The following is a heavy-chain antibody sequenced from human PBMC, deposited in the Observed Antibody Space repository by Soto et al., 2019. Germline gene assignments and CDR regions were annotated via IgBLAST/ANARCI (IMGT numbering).Heavy chain of an antibody. Sequence: QITLKESGPTLVNPTQTLTLTCTFSGFSLSTSGVGVGWIRQPPGKALEWLALIYWNDDKRYSPSLKRRLTITKDTSKNQVVLTMTNMDPVDTATYYCAHRSTYGGDYDFDYWGQGTLVTVSS. CDR1: GFSLSTSGVG. J-gene: IGHJ4*02. V-gene: IGHV2-5*01. CDR3: AHRSTYGGDYDFDY. D-gene: IGHD2-21*02. CDR2: IYWNDDK.